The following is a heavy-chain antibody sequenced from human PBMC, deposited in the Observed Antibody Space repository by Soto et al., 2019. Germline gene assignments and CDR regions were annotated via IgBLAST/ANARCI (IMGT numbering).Heavy chain of an antibody. D-gene: IGHD2-15*01. J-gene: IGHJ4*02. Sequence: QVQLVQSGAEVKKPGSSVKVSCKASGGTFSSYAISWVRQAPGQGLEWMGGIIPIFGTANYAQKFQGRVTITADESTSTAYMELCSLRSEDTAVYYCARGELGYCSGGSCYTSFDYWGQGTLVTVSS. V-gene: IGHV1-69*01. CDR1: GGTFSSYA. CDR2: IIPIFGTA. CDR3: ARGELGYCSGGSCYTSFDY.